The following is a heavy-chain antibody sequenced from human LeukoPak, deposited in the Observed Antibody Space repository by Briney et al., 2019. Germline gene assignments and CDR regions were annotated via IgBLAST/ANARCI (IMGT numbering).Heavy chain of an antibody. Sequence: SVKVSCKASGGTFSSYAISWVRQAPGQGLEWMGRIIPILGIANYAQKFQGRVTITADKSTSTAYMELSSLRSEDTAVYYCARDLTGYDSSGYNYGYFDYWGQGTLVTVSS. V-gene: IGHV1-69*04. CDR1: GGTFSSYA. J-gene: IGHJ4*02. D-gene: IGHD3-22*01. CDR3: ARDLTGYDSSGYNYGYFDY. CDR2: IIPILGIA.